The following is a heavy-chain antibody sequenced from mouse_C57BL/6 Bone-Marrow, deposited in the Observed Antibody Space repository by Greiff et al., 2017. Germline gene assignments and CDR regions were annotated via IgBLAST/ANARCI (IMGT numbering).Heavy chain of an antibody. J-gene: IGHJ3*01. CDR2: ILPGSGST. Sequence: VQLQQSGAELMKPGASVKLSCKATGYTFTGYWLEWVKQRPGHGLEWIGEILPGSGSTNYNEKFKGKATFTADTSSNTAYMQLSSLTTEDSAIYYCARGWGLRRTAPWFAYWGQGTLVTVSA. V-gene: IGHV1-9*01. D-gene: IGHD2-2*01. CDR1: GYTFTGYW. CDR3: ARGWGLRRTAPWFAY.